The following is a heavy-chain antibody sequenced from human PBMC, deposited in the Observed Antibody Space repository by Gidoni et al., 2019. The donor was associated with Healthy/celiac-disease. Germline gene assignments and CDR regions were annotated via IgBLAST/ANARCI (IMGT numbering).Heavy chain of an antibody. CDR2: MNPNSGNT. CDR3: ARVPYYGMDV. CDR1: GYTFTSYD. Sequence: QVQLGQPGAEVKKPGAEVKASCKASGYTFTSYDINRVRQATGQGLEWMGWMNPNSGNTGYAQKFQGRVTMTRNTSIRTAYMELSSLRSEDTAVYYCARVPYYGMDVWGQGTTVTVSS. V-gene: IGHV1-8*01. J-gene: IGHJ6*02.